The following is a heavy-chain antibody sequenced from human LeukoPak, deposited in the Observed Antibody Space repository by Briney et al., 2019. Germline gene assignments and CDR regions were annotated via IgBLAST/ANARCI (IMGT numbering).Heavy chain of an antibody. D-gene: IGHD3-22*01. CDR1: GGSISSGGYY. CDR2: IYYSGST. V-gene: IGHV4-31*03. Sequence: SQTLSLTCTVSGGSISSGGYYWSWIRQHPGKGLEWIGYIYYSGSTYYNPSLKSRVTISVDASKNQFSLKLSSVTAADTAVYYCARFNHYDSTGYIDYWGQGTLVTVSS. CDR3: ARFNHYDSTGYIDY. J-gene: IGHJ4*02.